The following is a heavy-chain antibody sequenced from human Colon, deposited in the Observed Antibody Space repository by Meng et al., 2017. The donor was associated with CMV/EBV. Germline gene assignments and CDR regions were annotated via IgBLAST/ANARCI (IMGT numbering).Heavy chain of an antibody. V-gene: IGHV3-23*01. D-gene: IGHD5/OR15-5a*01. J-gene: IGHJ6*02. Sequence: GGSLRLSCVGSGFTFDRYPISWVRQVPGKGLEWVSSVGDSGGSTWYAESVRGRFTNSKDTSGNTVYLQMNSLRAEDTAIYYCAKELSTANSQPYYFGFDVWGQGTTVTVS. CDR3: AKELSTANSQPYYFGFDV. CDR2: VGDSGGST. CDR1: GFTFDRYP.